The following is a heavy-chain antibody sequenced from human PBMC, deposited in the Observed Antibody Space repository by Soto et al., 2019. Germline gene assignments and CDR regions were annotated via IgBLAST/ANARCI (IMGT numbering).Heavy chain of an antibody. CDR2: LSGSGGST. Sequence: PVGSLRLSCPASGFTFSIYAMSWVRQAPGKGLEWVSALSGSGGSTYYPDSVKGWFTISRDNSKNTLYLQMNSLRAEDTAVYYCAKAGSGLRWCGEALYYFDYWGQGTLVSVSS. D-gene: IGHD3-10*01. V-gene: IGHV3-23*01. J-gene: IGHJ4*02. CDR1: GFTFSIYA. CDR3: AKAGSGLRWCGEALYYFDY.